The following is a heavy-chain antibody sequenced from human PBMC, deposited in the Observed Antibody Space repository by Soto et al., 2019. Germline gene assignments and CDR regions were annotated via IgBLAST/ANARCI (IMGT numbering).Heavy chain of an antibody. V-gene: IGHV4-34*01. CDR1: GESFSCYC. Sequence: SETLSLTCVVSGESFSCYCWSWIRQTPGMGLEWIGEVDHRGSTTYNPSLKNRASISIDSSKNLFSLELTSVTAADTALYFCARYEYGNSLYGVDVWGQGTRVTVSS. CDR3: ARYEYGNSLYGVDV. CDR2: VDHRGST. J-gene: IGHJ6*02. D-gene: IGHD1-7*01.